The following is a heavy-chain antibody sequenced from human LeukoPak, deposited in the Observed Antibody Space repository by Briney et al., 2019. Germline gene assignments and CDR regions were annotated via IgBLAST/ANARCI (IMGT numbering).Heavy chain of an antibody. J-gene: IGHJ5*02. Sequence: PGGSLRLSCAASGFTFSSYWMSWVRQAPGKGLEWVANIKQDGSEKYYVDSVKGRFTISRDNAKNSLYLQMNSLRAEDTAVYYCARDLYALTGIEGDNWFDPWGQGTLVTVSS. V-gene: IGHV3-7*01. CDR3: ARDLYALTGIEGDNWFDP. CDR2: IKQDGSEK. D-gene: IGHD3-9*01. CDR1: GFTFSSYW.